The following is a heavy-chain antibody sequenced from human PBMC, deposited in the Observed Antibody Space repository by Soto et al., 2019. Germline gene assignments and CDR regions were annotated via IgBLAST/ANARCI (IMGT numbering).Heavy chain of an antibody. Sequence: EVQLVESGGGLVQPGRSLRLSCAASGFTFDDYAMHWVRQAPGKGLEWVSGISWNSGSIGYADSVKGRFTISRDNAKNSLYLQMNSLRAEDTALYYCAKDILTSSSWPDYWGQGTLVTVSS. J-gene: IGHJ4*02. CDR3: AKDILTSSSWPDY. CDR1: GFTFDDYA. V-gene: IGHV3-9*01. CDR2: ISWNSGSI. D-gene: IGHD6-13*01.